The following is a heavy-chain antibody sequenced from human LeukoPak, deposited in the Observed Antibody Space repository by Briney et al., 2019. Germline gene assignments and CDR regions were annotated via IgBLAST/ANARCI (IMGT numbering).Heavy chain of an antibody. CDR2: IXGSGGST. V-gene: IGHV3-23*01. CDR3: AKDSGYSYGYPLRY. Sequence: GGSLRLSCAASGFTFSSYSMXXXXXXXXXXXXXXXXIXGSGGSTYYAXSVKGXXXXXRDXSKXTLYLQMNSLRAEDTAVYYCAKDSGYSYGYPLRYWGQGTLVTVSS. CDR1: GFTFSSYS. J-gene: IGHJ4*02. D-gene: IGHD5-18*01.